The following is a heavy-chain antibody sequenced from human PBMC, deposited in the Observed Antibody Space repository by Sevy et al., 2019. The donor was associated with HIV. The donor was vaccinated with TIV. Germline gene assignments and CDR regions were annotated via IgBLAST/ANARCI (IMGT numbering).Heavy chain of an antibody. V-gene: IGHV3-43*01. CDR3: AKTKEEAVAGTTWGSLDC. CDR2: ISWDGGST. D-gene: IGHD6-19*01. J-gene: IGHJ4*02. Sequence: GGSLRLSCAASGFTFDDYTMHWVRQAPGKGLEWVSLISWDGGSTYYADSVKGRFTISRDNSKNSLYLQMNSLRTEDTALYYCAKTKEEAVAGTTWGSLDCGVQGTMVTVSS. CDR1: GFTFDDYT.